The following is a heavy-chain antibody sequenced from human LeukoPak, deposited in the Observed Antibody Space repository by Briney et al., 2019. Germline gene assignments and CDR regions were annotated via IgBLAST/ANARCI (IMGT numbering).Heavy chain of an antibody. CDR3: AREVSLDYYYYGMDV. J-gene: IGHJ6*02. V-gene: IGHV3-48*03. Sequence: PGGSLRLSCAASGFTFSSYEMNWVRQAPEKGLEWVSYISSGTTIYYADSVKGRFTISRDNAKNSLYLQMNSLRAEDTAVYYCAREVSLDYYYYGMDVWGQGTTVTVSS. CDR1: GFTFSSYE. CDR2: ISSGTTI.